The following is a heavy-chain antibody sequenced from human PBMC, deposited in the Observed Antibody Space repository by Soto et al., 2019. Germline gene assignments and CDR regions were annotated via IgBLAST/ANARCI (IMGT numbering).Heavy chain of an antibody. CDR2: MNPNSGNT. V-gene: IGHV1-8*01. CDR1: GYTFTSYD. Sequence: QVQLVQSGAEVKKPGASVKVSCKASGYTFTSYDINWVRQATGQGLEWMGWMNPNSGNTGYAQKFQGRVTMTRNTSXXTAYMELSSLRSEDTAVYYCACASPAYYYYYGMDVWGQGTTVTVSS. J-gene: IGHJ6*02. CDR3: ACASPAYYYYYGMDV. D-gene: IGHD2-2*01.